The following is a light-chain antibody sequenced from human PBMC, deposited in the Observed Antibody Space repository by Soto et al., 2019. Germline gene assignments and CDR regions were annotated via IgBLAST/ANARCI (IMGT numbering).Light chain of an antibody. CDR3: HQYNSSPLT. J-gene: IGKJ4*01. Sequence: DIQMTQSPSTLSASVGDRVTITCRASQSISTWLAWYQQKPGKAPKLLIYKASSLEGGVPSRFSGSGSGTEFNITISSLQPDDVATYYCHQYNSSPLTFGGGTTVDIK. V-gene: IGKV1-5*03. CDR2: KAS. CDR1: QSISTW.